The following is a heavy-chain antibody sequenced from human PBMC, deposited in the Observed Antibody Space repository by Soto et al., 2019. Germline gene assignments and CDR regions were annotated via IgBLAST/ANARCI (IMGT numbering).Heavy chain of an antibody. CDR3: ARERGHCSGGSCYLYY. CDR1: GGTFSSYT. D-gene: IGHD2-15*01. CDR2: IIPILGIA. J-gene: IGHJ4*02. Sequence: ASVKVSCKASGGTFSSYTISWVRQAPGQGLEWMGRIIPILGIANYAQKFQGRVTITADKSTSTAYMELSSLRSEDTAVYYCARERGHCSGGSCYLYYWGQGTLVTVSS. V-gene: IGHV1-69*04.